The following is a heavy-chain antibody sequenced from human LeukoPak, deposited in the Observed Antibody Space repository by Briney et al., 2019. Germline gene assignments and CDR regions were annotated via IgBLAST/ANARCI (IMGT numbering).Heavy chain of an antibody. V-gene: IGHV4-59*08. J-gene: IGHJ4*02. CDR2: VRYTGSA. Sequence: PSETLSLTCIVTGDSVSGYYWTWIRQSPGKRPEWIAYVRYTGSATYNPSLKSRVTISVDSSKNQFSLKLTSVSASDTAVYYCVRHVAPDMDYFDYWGPGTLVTVSP. CDR1: GDSVSGYY. D-gene: IGHD2-15*01. CDR3: VRHVAPDMDYFDY.